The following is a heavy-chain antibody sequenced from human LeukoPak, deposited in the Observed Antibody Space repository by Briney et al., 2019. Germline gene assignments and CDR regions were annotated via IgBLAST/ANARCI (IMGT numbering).Heavy chain of an antibody. CDR2: IKQDGSEK. V-gene: IGHV3-7*03. D-gene: IGHD2-2*01. CDR3: ARESTNYYYGMDV. J-gene: IGHJ6*02. Sequence: GGSLRLSCAASGFIFSNYAMSWVRQAPGKGLEWVANIKQDGSEKYYVDSVKGRFTISRDNAKNSLYLQMNSLRAEDTAVYYCARESTNYYYGMDVWGQGTTVTVSS. CDR1: GFIFSNYA.